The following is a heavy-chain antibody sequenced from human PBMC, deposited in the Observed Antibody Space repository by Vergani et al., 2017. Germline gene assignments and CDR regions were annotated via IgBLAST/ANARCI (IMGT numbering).Heavy chain of an antibody. CDR2: MNPNSGNT. D-gene: IGHD6-6*01. Sequence: QVQLVQSGAEVKKPGASVKVSCKASGYTFTSYDINWVRQATGQGLEWMGWMNPNSGNTGYAQKFQGRVTMTRNTSISTAYMELSSLRSEDTAMYYCARQGSIAARRTHYYYYGMDVWGQGTTVTVSS. CDR3: ARQGSIAARRTHYYYYGMDV. J-gene: IGHJ6*02. CDR1: GYTFTSYD. V-gene: IGHV1-8*01.